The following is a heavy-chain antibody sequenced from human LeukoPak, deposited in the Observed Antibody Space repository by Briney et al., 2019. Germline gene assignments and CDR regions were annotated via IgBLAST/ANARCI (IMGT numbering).Heavy chain of an antibody. J-gene: IGHJ3*02. CDR2: ISSSGSTI. Sequence: PGGSLRLSCAASGFTFSSYEMNWVRQAPGKGLEWVSYISSSGSTIYYADSVKGRFTISRDNAKNSLYLQMNSLRAEDTAVYYCARDSGAAAFDIWGQGTMVTVSS. CDR3: ARDSGAAAFDI. V-gene: IGHV3-48*03. CDR1: GFTFSSYE. D-gene: IGHD6-25*01.